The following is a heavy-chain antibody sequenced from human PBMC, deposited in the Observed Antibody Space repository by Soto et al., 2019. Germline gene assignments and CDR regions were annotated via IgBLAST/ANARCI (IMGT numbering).Heavy chain of an antibody. CDR3: ARHTLYSSSWNWFDP. J-gene: IGHJ5*02. D-gene: IGHD6-13*01. V-gene: IGHV4-39*01. Sequence: QLQLQESGPGLVKPSETLSLTCTVSGGSISSSSYYWGWIRQPPGKGLEWIGSIYYSGSTYYNPSLKSRVTISVDTSKNQFSLKLSSVTAADTAVYYCARHTLYSSSWNWFDPWGQGTLVTVSS. CDR2: IYYSGST. CDR1: GGSISSSSYY.